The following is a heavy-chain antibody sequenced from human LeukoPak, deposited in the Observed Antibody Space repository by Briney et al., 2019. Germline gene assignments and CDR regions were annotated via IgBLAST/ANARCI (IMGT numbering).Heavy chain of an antibody. CDR1: GDIVSTNSAT. Sequence: SQTLSLTCAIPGDIVSTNSATWTWLRQSPSRGLEWLGRTYYRSKWNNDYAVSMKSRITINPDTSKNQFSLQLNSVTPEDTAVYYCARLVGASWFDSWGQGTLVTVSS. D-gene: IGHD1-26*01. CDR2: TYYRSKWNN. V-gene: IGHV6-1*01. CDR3: ARLVGASWFDS. J-gene: IGHJ5*01.